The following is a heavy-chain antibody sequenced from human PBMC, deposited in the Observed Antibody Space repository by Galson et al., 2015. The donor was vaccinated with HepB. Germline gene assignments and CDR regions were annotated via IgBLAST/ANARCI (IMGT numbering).Heavy chain of an antibody. V-gene: IGHV3-48*01. CDR1: GFTFSSYA. CDR3: ARERAGYYMDV. CDR2: IIGSGASI. J-gene: IGHJ6*03. Sequence: SLRLSCAASGFTFSSYAMSWVRQAPGKGLEWVSYIIGSGASIYYADSVKGRFTISRDNAKNSLYLQMNSLRAEDTAVYYCARERAGYYMDVWGKGTTVTVSS.